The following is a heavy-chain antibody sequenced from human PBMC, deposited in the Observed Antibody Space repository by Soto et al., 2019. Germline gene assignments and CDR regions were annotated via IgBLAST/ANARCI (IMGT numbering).Heavy chain of an antibody. Sequence: QVQLVQSGAEVKKPGSSVKVSCKASGGTFSSYSISWVRQAPGQGLEWMGRIIPILGIANYAQKFQGRVTIPADKSTSTAYMELSSLGAEDTAVYHCARGGVAGVDYWGKGTLVTVSS. V-gene: IGHV1-69*02. CDR2: IIPILGIA. CDR1: GGTFSSYS. CDR3: ARGGVAGVDY. J-gene: IGHJ4*02. D-gene: IGHD6-19*01.